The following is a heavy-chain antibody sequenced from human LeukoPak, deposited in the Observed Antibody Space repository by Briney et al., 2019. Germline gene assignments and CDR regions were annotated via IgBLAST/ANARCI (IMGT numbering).Heavy chain of an antibody. V-gene: IGHV1-8*03. D-gene: IGHD5-18*01. J-gene: IGHJ5*02. Sequence: ASVKVSCKASGYTFTSYGISWVRQAPGQGLEWMGWMNPNSGNTGYAQKFQGRVTITRNTSISTAYMELSGLRSEDTAVYYCARTGGYSYGPRNWFDPWGQGTLVTVSS. CDR2: MNPNSGNT. CDR3: ARTGGYSYGPRNWFDP. CDR1: GYTFTSYG.